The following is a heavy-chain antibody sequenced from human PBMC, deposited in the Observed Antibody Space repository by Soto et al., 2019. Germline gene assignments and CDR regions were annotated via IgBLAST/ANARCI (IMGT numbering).Heavy chain of an antibody. CDR3: ARGGGFSYGDGIDY. J-gene: IGHJ4*02. CDR1: GFTFSNYE. V-gene: IGHV3-48*03. CDR2: TSSSGSII. Sequence: GGSLRLSCAASGFTFSNYEMNWVRQAPGEGLEWVSYTSSSGSIIYYADSVKGRFTISRDNAKNSLYLQMNSLRAEDTAVYYCARGGGFSYGDGIDYWGQGTLVTVSS. D-gene: IGHD5-18*01.